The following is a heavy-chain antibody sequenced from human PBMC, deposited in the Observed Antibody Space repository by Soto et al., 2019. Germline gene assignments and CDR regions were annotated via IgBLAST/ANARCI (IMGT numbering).Heavy chain of an antibody. CDR3: AREHYYDSSGYYLVAWYFDL. Sequence: QVQLQESGPGLVKPSQTLSLTCTVSGGSISSGGYYWSWIRQHPGKGLEWIGYIYYSGSTYYNPSLKSLVTVSVDTSKNLFSLKLSSVTAADTAVYYCAREHYYDSSGYYLVAWYFDLWGRGTLVTVSS. CDR1: GGSISSGGYY. J-gene: IGHJ2*01. D-gene: IGHD3-22*01. V-gene: IGHV4-31*01. CDR2: IYYSGST.